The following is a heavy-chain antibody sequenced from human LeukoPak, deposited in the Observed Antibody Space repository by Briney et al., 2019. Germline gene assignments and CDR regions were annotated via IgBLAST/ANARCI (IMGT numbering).Heavy chain of an antibody. CDR1: GGSLSRSS. D-gene: IGHD3-3*01. CDR2: IYYSGST. Sequence: SEPLPLPFTVSGGSLSRSSVSCVRQPPGKRLEWIGYIYYSGSTNYNPSLSSRVTISVDTSKNQFSLKLTSVTAADTAVYYCARDYDGCTPDYWRPGTLVTVSS. CDR3: ARDYDGCTPDY. J-gene: IGHJ4*02. V-gene: IGHV4-59*01.